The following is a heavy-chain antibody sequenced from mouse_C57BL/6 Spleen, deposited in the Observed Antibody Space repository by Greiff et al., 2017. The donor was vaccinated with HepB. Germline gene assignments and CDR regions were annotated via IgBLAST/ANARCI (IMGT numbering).Heavy chain of an antibody. CDR3: ASRMYCYVSSYCYAMDY. V-gene: IGHV1-26*01. J-gene: IGHJ4*01. CDR1: GYTFTDYY. D-gene: IGHD1-1*01. Sequence: EVQLQQSGPELVKPGASVKISCKASGYTFTDYYMNWVKQSHGKSLEWIGDINPNNGGTSYNQKFKGKATLTVDKSSSTAYMELRSLTSEDSAVYYCASRMYCYVSSYCYAMDYWGQGTSVTVSS. CDR2: INPNNGGT.